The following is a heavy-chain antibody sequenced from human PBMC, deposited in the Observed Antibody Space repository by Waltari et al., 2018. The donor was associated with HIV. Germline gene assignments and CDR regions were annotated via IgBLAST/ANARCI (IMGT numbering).Heavy chain of an antibody. CDR1: GYNFGSYW. D-gene: IGHD2-21*01. Sequence: EVQLVQSGPAVKKPGESAKVSCRISGYNFGSYWIGWVRQMSGKGLEWMGIISPCDAETRYNPSFQGKVTISADTSINTAYLQWHRLQASDTAVYYCARVLIGADNSFDFWGQGTMVTVSS. V-gene: IGHV5-51*01. CDR3: ARVLIGADNSFDF. J-gene: IGHJ3*01. CDR2: ISPCDAET.